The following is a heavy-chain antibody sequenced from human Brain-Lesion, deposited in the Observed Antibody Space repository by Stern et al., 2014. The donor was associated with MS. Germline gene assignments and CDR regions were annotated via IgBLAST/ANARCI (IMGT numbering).Heavy chain of an antibody. J-gene: IGHJ6*02. CDR2: INPNTGGT. CDR1: GYIFTGYY. D-gene: IGHD3-3*01. CDR3: ARDQRGITIFGVVTDYYYLGMDV. Sequence: QVQLMQSGAEVKKPGASVKVSCKASGYIFTGYYIHWVRQAPGQGLEWMAWINPNTGGTKYAQKFQGRVTIIRDTSISTASAGLSSMTSDDTAVYYCARDQRGITIFGVVTDYYYLGMDVWGQGTTVTVSS. V-gene: IGHV1-2*02.